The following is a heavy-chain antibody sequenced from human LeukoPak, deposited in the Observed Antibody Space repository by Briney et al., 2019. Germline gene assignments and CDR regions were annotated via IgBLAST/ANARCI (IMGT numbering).Heavy chain of an antibody. CDR2: ISYDGSNK. CDR1: GFTFSSYA. Sequence: GGSLRLSCAASGFTFSSYAMRWVRQAPGKGLGWGAVISYDGSNKYYADSVKGRFTIYRHNSKHTLYLKMNSLRAEDTAVYYCARDDLAYCGGDCYSWTDYWGQGTLVTVSS. D-gene: IGHD2-21*02. CDR3: ARDDLAYCGGDCYSWTDY. V-gene: IGHV3-30*04. J-gene: IGHJ4*02.